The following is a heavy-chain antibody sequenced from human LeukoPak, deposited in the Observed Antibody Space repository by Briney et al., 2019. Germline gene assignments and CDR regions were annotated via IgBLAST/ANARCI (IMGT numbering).Heavy chain of an antibody. CDR1: GGSISSHY. Sequence: SETLSLTCTVSGGSISSHYWSWVRQPPGKGLEWIGYMYDTVNTKGNPSLTSRLTLSADTSKNQFSLSLGSVTAADTAVYYCATIKRGYPYGYFDFWGQGILVTVSS. CDR2: MYDTVNT. J-gene: IGHJ4*02. D-gene: IGHD5-18*01. V-gene: IGHV4-59*11. CDR3: ATIKRGYPYGYFDF.